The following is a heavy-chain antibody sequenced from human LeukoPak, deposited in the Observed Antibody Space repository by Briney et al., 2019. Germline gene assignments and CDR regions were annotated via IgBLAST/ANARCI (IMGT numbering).Heavy chain of an antibody. V-gene: IGHV3-21*01. CDR1: GFTFSSYS. Sequence: GGSLRPSCAASGFTFSSYSMNWVRQAPGKGLEWVSSISSSSSYIYYADSVKGRFTISRDNAKNSLYLQMNSLRAEDTAVYYCARAGLTVTTPFGYWGQGTLVTVSS. CDR3: ARAGLTVTTPFGY. D-gene: IGHD4-17*01. J-gene: IGHJ4*02. CDR2: ISSSSSYI.